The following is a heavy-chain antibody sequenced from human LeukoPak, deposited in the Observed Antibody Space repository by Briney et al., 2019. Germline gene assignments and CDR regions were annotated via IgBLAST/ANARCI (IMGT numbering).Heavy chain of an antibody. CDR1: GYTFTGYY. Sequence: ASVKVSCKASGYTFTGYYMHWVRQAPGQGLEWMGWMNPNSGNTGYAQKFQGRVTMTRNTSISTAYMELSSLRSEDTAVYYCARGRARRAFTIFGVVTEYYFDYWGQGTLVTVSS. J-gene: IGHJ4*02. V-gene: IGHV1-8*02. CDR2: MNPNSGNT. D-gene: IGHD3-3*01. CDR3: ARGRARRAFTIFGVVTEYYFDY.